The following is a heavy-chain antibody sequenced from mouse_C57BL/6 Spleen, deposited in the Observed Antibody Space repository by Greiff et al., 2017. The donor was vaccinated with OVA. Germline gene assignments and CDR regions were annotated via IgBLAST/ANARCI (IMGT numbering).Heavy chain of an antibody. J-gene: IGHJ4*01. CDR3: ARSGYYDYSALDY. V-gene: IGHV14-2*01. CDR1: GFNIKDYY. Sequence: EVQLQQSGAELVKPGASVKLSCTASGFNIKDYYMHWVKQRTEKGLEWIGRIDPDEGDTKYDPNFQGKATITADTSSNTAYLQLSSLTSEDTAVYYCARSGYYDYSALDYWGQGTSVTVSS. CDR2: IDPDEGDT. D-gene: IGHD2-3*01.